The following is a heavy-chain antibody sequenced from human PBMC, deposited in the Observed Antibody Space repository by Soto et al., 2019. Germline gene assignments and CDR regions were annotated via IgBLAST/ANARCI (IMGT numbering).Heavy chain of an antibody. D-gene: IGHD3-10*01. CDR2: ISAYNGNT. V-gene: IGHV1-18*01. J-gene: IGHJ4*02. Sequence: QVQLVQSGAEVKKPGASVKVSCKASGYTFTSYGISWVRQAPGQGLEWMGWISAYNGNTNYAQKLQGRVTMTTDTSTSTAYMELRCLRSDDTAVYYCLLGSYYGSGSYYRYYFDYWGQGTLVTVSS. CDR3: LLGSYYGSGSYYRYYFDY. CDR1: GYTFTSYG.